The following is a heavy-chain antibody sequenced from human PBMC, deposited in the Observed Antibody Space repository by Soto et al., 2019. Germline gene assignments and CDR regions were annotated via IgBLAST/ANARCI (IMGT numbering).Heavy chain of an antibody. CDR3: ASGAIFGGATPYGMDF. CDR1: GYTFTSYG. D-gene: IGHD3-3*01. CDR2: SSAYNGNT. V-gene: IGHV1-18*04. Sequence: QVQLVQSGAEVKKPGASVKVSCKASGYTFTSYGISWVRQAPGQGLEWMGWSSAYNGNTNYAQKLQGRVTMTTDTSTSTAYMELRSLRSDDTAVYYCASGAIFGGATPYGMDFWGQGTTVTVSS. J-gene: IGHJ6*02.